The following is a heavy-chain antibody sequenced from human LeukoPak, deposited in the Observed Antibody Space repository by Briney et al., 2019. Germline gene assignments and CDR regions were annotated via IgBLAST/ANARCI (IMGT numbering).Heavy chain of an antibody. V-gene: IGHV3-30*04. CDR3: ARDHEDCSGGSCYSVFDY. Sequence: GGSLRLSCAASGFTFDDYAMHWVRQAPGKGLEWVAVISYDGSNKYYADSVKGRFTISRDNSKNTLYLQMNSLRAEDTAVYYCARDHEDCSGGSCYSVFDYWGQGTLVTVSS. J-gene: IGHJ4*02. D-gene: IGHD2-15*01. CDR2: ISYDGSNK. CDR1: GFTFDDYA.